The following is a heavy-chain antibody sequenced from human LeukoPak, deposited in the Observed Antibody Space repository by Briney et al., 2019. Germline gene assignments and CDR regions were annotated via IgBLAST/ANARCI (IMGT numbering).Heavy chain of an antibody. CDR3: ARAKLGVRGMDV. CDR2: INHSGST. CDR1: GGSLSGDY. Sequence: SETLSLTCAVYGGSLSGDYWSWIRQPPGKGLEWIGEINHSGSTNYNPSLKSRVTISVDTSKNQFSLKLSSVTAADTAVYYCARAKLGVRGMDVWGQGTTVTVSS. V-gene: IGHV4-34*01. D-gene: IGHD3-10*01. J-gene: IGHJ6*02.